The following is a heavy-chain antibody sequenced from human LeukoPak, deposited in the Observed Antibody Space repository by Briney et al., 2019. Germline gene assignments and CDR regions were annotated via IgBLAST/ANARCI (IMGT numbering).Heavy chain of an antibody. CDR3: AXXXYYDSSGYYN. Sequence: ASVKVSCKASGYTFTGYYMHWVRQAPGQGLEWMGWINPNSGGTNYAQKFQGRVTMTRDTSISTAYMELSRLRSDDTAVYYCAXXXYYDSSGYYNWGQGTLVTVSS. CDR2: INPNSGGT. D-gene: IGHD3-22*01. CDR1: GYTFTGYY. V-gene: IGHV1-2*02. J-gene: IGHJ4*02.